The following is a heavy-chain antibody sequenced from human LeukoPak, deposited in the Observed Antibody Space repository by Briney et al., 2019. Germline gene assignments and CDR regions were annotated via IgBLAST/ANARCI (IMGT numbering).Heavy chain of an antibody. D-gene: IGHD3-10*01. J-gene: IGHJ5*02. CDR2: IYHSGST. CDR1: GGSISSGGYS. V-gene: IGHV4-30-2*01. CDR3: ARNPYYYGSGTPRGWFDP. Sequence: SQTLSLTCAVSGGSISSGGYSWSWIRQPPGKGLEWIGYIYHSGSTYYNPSLKSRVTISVDRSKNKFSLKLSSVTAADTAVYYCARNPYYYGSGTPRGWFDPWGQGTLVTVSS.